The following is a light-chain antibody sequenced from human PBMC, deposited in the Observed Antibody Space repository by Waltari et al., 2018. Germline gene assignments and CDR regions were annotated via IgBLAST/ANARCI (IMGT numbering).Light chain of an antibody. CDR2: DAS. CDR1: QSISSS. Sequence: EIVLTQSPATLHLSPGERATLSCRASQSISSSLAWYQQKPGQAPRRLIYDASNRATGIPARFSGGGSGTDFTLTISSLEPEDFAIYYCQQRSNWPPAFGQGTKVEI. V-gene: IGKV3-11*01. CDR3: QQRSNWPPA. J-gene: IGKJ1*01.